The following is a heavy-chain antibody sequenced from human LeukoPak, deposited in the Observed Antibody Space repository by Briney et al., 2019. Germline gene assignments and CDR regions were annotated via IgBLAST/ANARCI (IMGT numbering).Heavy chain of an antibody. CDR1: GGTFSSYA. D-gene: IGHD5-12*01. CDR2: IIPIFGTA. Sequence: ASVKVSCKASGGTFSSYAISWVRQAPGQGLEWMGGIIPIFGTANYAQKFQGRVTITADESTSTAYMELSSLRSEDTAVYYCEATRGFGDFDYWDQGTLVTVSS. V-gene: IGHV1-69*01. CDR3: EATRGFGDFDY. J-gene: IGHJ4*02.